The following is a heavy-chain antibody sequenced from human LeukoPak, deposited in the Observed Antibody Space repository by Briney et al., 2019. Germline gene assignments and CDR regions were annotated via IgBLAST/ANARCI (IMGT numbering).Heavy chain of an antibody. CDR3: ARVLGYCSSTSCSLDAFDI. D-gene: IGHD2-2*01. CDR1: GGSISSGGYS. J-gene: IGHJ3*02. V-gene: IGHV4-30-2*01. CDR2: IYHSGST. Sequence: SETLSLTCAVSGGSISSGGYSWSWIRQPPGKGLEWIGYIYHSGSTYYNPSLKSRVTISVDRSKNQFSLKLSSVTAADTAVYYCARVLGYCSSTSCSLDAFDIWGQGTMVTVSS.